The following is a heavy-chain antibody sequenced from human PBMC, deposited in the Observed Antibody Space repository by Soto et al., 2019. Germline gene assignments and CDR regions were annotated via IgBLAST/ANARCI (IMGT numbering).Heavy chain of an antibody. CDR2: LGPDGRNT. J-gene: IGHJ4*02. D-gene: IGHD4-17*01. V-gene: IGHV3-23*01. CDR3: VKQMTTWTDSFFDF. CDR1: EFSFSRYA. Sequence: EVQLLGSGGGLVQPGESLRLSCVASEFSFSRYAMTWVRQAAGKGLQWVAGLGPDGRNTFYGESVRGRFTISRDNSRNTLYLQMSSLRAEDTAVYFCVKQMTTWTDSFFDFWGRGIQVTVSS.